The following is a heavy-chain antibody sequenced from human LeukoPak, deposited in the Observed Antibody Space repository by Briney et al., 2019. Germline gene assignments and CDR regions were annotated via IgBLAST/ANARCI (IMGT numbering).Heavy chain of an antibody. CDR2: IYHSGST. V-gene: IGHV4-38-2*02. J-gene: IGHJ5*02. CDR1: GYSISSGYY. CDR3: AREGLRRTSQS. D-gene: IGHD4-17*01. Sequence: PSETLSLTCTVSGYSISSGYYWGWIRQPPGKGLEWIGSIYHSGSTYYNPSLKSRVTISVDTSKNQFSLKLSSVTAADTAVYYCAREGLRRTSQSWGQGTLVTVSS.